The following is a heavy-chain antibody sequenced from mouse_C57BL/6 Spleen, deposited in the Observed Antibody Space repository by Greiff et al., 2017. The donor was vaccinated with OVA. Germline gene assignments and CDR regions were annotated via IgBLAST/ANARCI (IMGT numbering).Heavy chain of an antibody. V-gene: IGHV1-64*01. Sequence: QVQLQQPGAELVKPGASVKLSCKASGYTFTSYWMHWVKQRPGQGLEWIGMIHPNSGSTNYNEKFKSKATLTVDKSSSTAYMQLSSLTSEDSAVYYCARIYYDYDYFDYWGQGTTRTVSS. D-gene: IGHD2-4*01. CDR2: IHPNSGST. CDR3: ARIYYDYDYFDY. CDR1: GYTFTSYW. J-gene: IGHJ2*01.